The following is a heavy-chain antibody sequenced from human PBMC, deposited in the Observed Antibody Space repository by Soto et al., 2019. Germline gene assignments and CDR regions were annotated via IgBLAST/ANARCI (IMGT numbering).Heavy chain of an antibody. Sequence: GESLKISCKVFGYNFPNYWIGWVRQMPGKGLEWMGIIYPGDSDVRYSPSFQGQVTISADKSINTAYLQWRSLKASDAAMYYCARRDGFKIHHWGQRTPVTVSS. D-gene: IGHD5-12*01. J-gene: IGHJ5*02. V-gene: IGHV5-51*01. CDR2: IYPGDSDV. CDR1: GYNFPNYW. CDR3: ARRDGFKIHH.